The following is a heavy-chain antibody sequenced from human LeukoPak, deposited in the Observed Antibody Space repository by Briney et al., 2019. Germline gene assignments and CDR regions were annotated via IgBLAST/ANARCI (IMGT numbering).Heavy chain of an antibody. D-gene: IGHD6-13*01. CDR2: ISGSGVNT. Sequence: GGSLRLSCAAPGITFSSYAMTWVRQAPGKGLEWVSAISGSGVNTYYADSVKGRFTISRDNSKNTVYLQMNSLRAGDTAVFYCARSRYSNSWLFDYWGQGTLVTVSS. J-gene: IGHJ4*02. V-gene: IGHV3-23*01. CDR1: GITFSSYA. CDR3: ARSRYSNSWLFDY.